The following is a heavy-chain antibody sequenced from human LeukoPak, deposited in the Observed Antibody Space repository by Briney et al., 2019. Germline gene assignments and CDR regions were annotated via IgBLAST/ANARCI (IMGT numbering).Heavy chain of an antibody. CDR1: GFTFSSYA. CDR3: ARSNQADDY. D-gene: IGHD4-11*01. J-gene: IGHJ4*02. Sequence: PGGSLRLSCAASGFTFSSYAMSWVRQVPGKGLVWVSRINTGGSSTTYADSVKGRFTISRDNAKNTLYLQMNSLRVEDTAVYYCARSNQADDYWGQGTLVTVSS. V-gene: IGHV3-74*01. CDR2: INTGGSST.